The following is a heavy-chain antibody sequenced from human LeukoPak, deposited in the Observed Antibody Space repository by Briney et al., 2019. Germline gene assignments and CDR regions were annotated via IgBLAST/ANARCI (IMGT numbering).Heavy chain of an antibody. Sequence: GASVRVSCKASGYTFTDYYMHWVRQAPGQGLEWMGWINPNGGATEYAQRFQGRVTMTRDTSIRTAYLDLSRLTSDDTAVYYCASDFPNSGYDGGYWGQGTLVTVSS. V-gene: IGHV1-2*02. J-gene: IGHJ4*02. CDR2: INPNGGAT. CDR1: GYTFTDYY. D-gene: IGHD5-12*01. CDR3: ASDFPNSGYDGGY.